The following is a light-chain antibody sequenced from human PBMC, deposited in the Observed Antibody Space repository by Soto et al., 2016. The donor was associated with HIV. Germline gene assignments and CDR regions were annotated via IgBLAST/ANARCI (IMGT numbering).Light chain of an antibody. CDR1: NVGSLG. J-gene: IGLJ3*02. CDR2: DDS. CDR3: QVWDTSADNWGV. Sequence: SYVLTQPPSVSLAPGKTAIISCGGNNVGSLGVHWYQQKSGQAPVLVVFDDSDRPSGIPERFSGSKSGNTATLTIIRVEAGDEADYYCQVWDTSADNWGVFGGGTKLTVL. V-gene: IGLV3-21*01.